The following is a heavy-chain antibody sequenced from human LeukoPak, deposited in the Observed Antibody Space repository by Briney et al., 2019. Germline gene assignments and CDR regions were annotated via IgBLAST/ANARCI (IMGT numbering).Heavy chain of an antibody. D-gene: IGHD3-22*01. CDR2: INSDGSST. Sequence: TGGSLRLSCAASGFTVSSNYMSWVRQAPGKGLVWVSRINSDGSSTSCADSVKGRFTISRDNAKNTLYLQMNSLRAEDTAVYYCARDPHYYDSSGYLDYWGQGTLVTVSS. CDR1: GFTVSSNY. CDR3: ARDPHYYDSSGYLDY. V-gene: IGHV3-74*01. J-gene: IGHJ4*02.